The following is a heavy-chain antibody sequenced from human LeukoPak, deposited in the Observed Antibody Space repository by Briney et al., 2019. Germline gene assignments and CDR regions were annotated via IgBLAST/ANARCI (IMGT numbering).Heavy chain of an antibody. CDR1: GFTFSSYS. CDR3: ARDSHYGDFDY. D-gene: IGHD4-17*01. J-gene: IGHJ4*02. V-gene: IGHV3-21*01. CDR2: ISSSSSYI. Sequence: GGSLRLSCAASGFTFSSYSMNWVRRAPGKGLEWVSSISSSSSYIYYADSVKGRFTISRDNAKNSLYLQMNSLRAEDTAVYYCARDSHYGDFDYWGQGTLVTVSS.